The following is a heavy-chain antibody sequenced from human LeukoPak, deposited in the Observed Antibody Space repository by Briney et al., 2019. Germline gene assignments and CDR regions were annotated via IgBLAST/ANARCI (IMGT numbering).Heavy chain of an antibody. D-gene: IGHD7-27*01. V-gene: IGHV3-30-3*01. CDR2: ISYDGSNK. J-gene: IGHJ4*02. Sequence: GGSLRLSCAASGFTFSSYAMHWVRQAPGKGLEWVAVISYDGSNKYYADSVKGRFTISRDNSKNTLYLQMNSPRAEDTAVYYCARDGDRSFDYWGQGTLVTVSS. CDR3: ARDGDRSFDY. CDR1: GFTFSSYA.